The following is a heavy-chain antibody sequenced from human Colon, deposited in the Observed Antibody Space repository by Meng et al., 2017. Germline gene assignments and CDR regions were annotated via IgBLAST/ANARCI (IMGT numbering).Heavy chain of an antibody. CDR1: GFTFSSYD. CDR2: IGTEDDT. D-gene: IGHD1-26*01. V-gene: IGHV3-13*01. Sequence: GESLKISCVAAGFTFSSYDMHWVRQSTGETLEWVSGIGTEDDTHYAASVEGRFTNSRQNARNSLELQMNSLRAGETAVYYCARGSGDNLGRGAVGSFDSWGQGILVTVSS. CDR3: ARGSGDNLGRGAVGSFDS. J-gene: IGHJ4*02.